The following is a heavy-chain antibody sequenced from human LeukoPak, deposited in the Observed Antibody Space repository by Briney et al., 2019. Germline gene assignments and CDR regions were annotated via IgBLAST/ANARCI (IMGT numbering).Heavy chain of an antibody. CDR1: GYTFNSYD. D-gene: IGHD3-3*01. Sequence: GASVKVSCKASGYTFNSYDISWVRQAPGQGLEWMAWISTYNGNTNYALKVQGRATMTTDTSTSTAYMELRGLRSDDTAVYYCARVLRYDFWSAYYFDYWGQGTLVTVSS. J-gene: IGHJ4*02. CDR2: ISTYNGNT. CDR3: ARVLRYDFWSAYYFDY. V-gene: IGHV1-18*01.